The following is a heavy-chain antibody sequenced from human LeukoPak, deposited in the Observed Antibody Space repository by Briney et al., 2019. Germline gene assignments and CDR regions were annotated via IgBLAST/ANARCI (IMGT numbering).Heavy chain of an antibody. CDR3: VREERGQAMDY. CDR1: GFTFSLYA. Sequence: PGGSLRLSCIASGFTFSLYAMHWVRQAPGKGLEYVSAISSSDGSTYYADSVKGRFTISRDNSKNMLYLQMGSLRPEDMGVYYCVREERGQAMDYWGQGTLVTVSS. V-gene: IGHV3-64*02. J-gene: IGHJ4*02. CDR2: ISSSDGST. D-gene: IGHD2-2*01.